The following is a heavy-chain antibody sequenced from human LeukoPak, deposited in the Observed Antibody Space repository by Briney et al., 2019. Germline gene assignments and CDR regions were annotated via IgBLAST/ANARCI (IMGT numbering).Heavy chain of an antibody. D-gene: IGHD3-10*01. CDR2: INHSGST. V-gene: IGHV4-34*01. Sequence: SETLSLTCAVYGGSFSGYYWSWIRQPPGKGLEWIGEINHSGSTNHNPSLKSRVTISVDTSKNQFSLKLSSVTAADTAVYYCARGRGYYYGSGSFMFDPWGQGTLVTVSS. CDR1: GGSFSGYY. CDR3: ARGRGYYYGSGSFMFDP. J-gene: IGHJ5*02.